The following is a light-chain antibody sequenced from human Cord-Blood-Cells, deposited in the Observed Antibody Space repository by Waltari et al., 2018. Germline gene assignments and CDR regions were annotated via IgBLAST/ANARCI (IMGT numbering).Light chain of an antibody. J-gene: IGLJ2*01. CDR3: SSYTSSSTLV. CDR1: SSDVGGYNY. CDR2: DVS. Sequence: QSALTQPASVSGSPGQSITISCTGTSSDVGGYNYVSWYQQHTGKAPKLMIYDVSKRPSGVSNRFSGSKSGNTASLTISGLQAEDEADYSCSSYTSSSTLVFGGGTKLTVL. V-gene: IGLV2-14*01.